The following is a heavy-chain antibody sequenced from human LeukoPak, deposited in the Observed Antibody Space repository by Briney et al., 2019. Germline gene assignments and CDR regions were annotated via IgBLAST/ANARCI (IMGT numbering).Heavy chain of an antibody. J-gene: IGHJ3*02. CDR3: MRGQGIAI. D-gene: IGHD6-13*01. Sequence: SETLSLTCAVYGGPLSGYYWSWIRQPPGKGLEWIGEINDSGGINYDPSLKSRVTISVDTSKNQFSLNLNSVTAADTAVYYCMRGQGIAIWGQGTEVTVSS. CDR2: INDSGGI. CDR1: GGPLSGYY. V-gene: IGHV4-34*01.